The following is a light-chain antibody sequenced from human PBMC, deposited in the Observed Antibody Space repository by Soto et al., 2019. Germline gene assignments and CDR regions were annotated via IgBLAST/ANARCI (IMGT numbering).Light chain of an antibody. J-gene: IGLJ2*01. CDR1: SDDVGGYNY. Sequence: QSALTQPASVSGSPGQSITISCTGTSDDVGGYNYVSWYQQHPGKAPKLMIFEVNNRPSGVSNRFSGSRSGNTASLTISGLQAEDEADYYCCSYAGSYTFEVFGGGTKLTVL. CDR3: CSYAGSYTFEV. V-gene: IGLV2-14*01. CDR2: EVN.